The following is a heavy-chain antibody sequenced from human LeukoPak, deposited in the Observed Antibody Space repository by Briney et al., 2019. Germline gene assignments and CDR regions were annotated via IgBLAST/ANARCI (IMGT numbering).Heavy chain of an antibody. Sequence: PGGSLRLSCAASGFTFSSYSMNWVRQAPGRGLEWVSYISSSSSTIYYADSVKGRFTISRDNAKNSLYLQMNSLRAEDTAVYYCARDRSKFQGGYNLWGQGTLVTVSS. D-gene: IGHD5-24*01. CDR2: ISSSSSTI. CDR3: ARDRSKFQGGYNL. V-gene: IGHV3-48*01. CDR1: GFTFSSYS. J-gene: IGHJ4*02.